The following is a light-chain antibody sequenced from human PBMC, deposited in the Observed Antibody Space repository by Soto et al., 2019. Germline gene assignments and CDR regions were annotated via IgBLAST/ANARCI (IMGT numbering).Light chain of an antibody. CDR1: SGDIGSYNR. CDR2: EVT. CDR3: SSYTNINTRACV. Sequence: QSFLTHPASLSGSTGQSITISCTGTSGDIGSYNRVSWYQQHPGKAPKLIIYEVTDRPSGVSNRFSGSKSGNTASLTISGLQAEDEAEYYCSSYTNINTRACVFGTGSKV. V-gene: IGLV2-14*01. J-gene: IGLJ1*01.